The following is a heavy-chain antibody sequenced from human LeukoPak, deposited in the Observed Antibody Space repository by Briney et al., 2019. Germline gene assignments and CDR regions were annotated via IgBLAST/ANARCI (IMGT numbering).Heavy chain of an antibody. Sequence: GASVKVSCKTSGYTFTNYALNWVRQAPGQGLEWMGRIIPILGIANYAQKFQGRVTITADKSTSTAYMELSSLRSEDTAVYYCARGFRSGSYYLSYWGQGTLVTVSS. CDR2: IIPILGIA. D-gene: IGHD1-26*01. V-gene: IGHV1-69*04. CDR1: GYTFTNYA. CDR3: ARGFRSGSYYLSY. J-gene: IGHJ4*02.